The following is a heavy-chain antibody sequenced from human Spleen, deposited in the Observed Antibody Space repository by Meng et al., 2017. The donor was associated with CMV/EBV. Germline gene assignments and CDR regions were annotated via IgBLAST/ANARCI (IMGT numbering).Heavy chain of an antibody. CDR1: GYTFTSYG. V-gene: IGHV1-18*01. D-gene: IGHD6-6*01. J-gene: IGHJ4*02. Sequence: KASGYTFTSYGLSWVRQDPGQGLEWMGWISAYDGNTNYAQKLQGRITMTTDTSTSTAYMELRSLGSDDAAVYYCARGDSSSRGFYLYWGQGTLVTVSS. CDR2: ISAYDGNT. CDR3: ARGDSSSRGFYLY.